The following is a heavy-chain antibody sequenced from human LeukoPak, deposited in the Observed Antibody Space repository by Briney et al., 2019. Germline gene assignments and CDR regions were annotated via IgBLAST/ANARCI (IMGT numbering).Heavy chain of an antibody. CDR3: ARHRPYDFWSGIPGYFDL. CDR1: GGSISSSNFY. V-gene: IGHV4-39*01. Sequence: PPGTLSLTCTVSGGSISSSNFYWGWIRQPPGKGLDWIGSIYYSGSTYYNPSLKSRVTISVDTSKNQFSLKLSSVTAADTAVYYCARHRPYDFWSGIPGYFDLWGRGTLVTVSS. D-gene: IGHD3-3*01. J-gene: IGHJ2*01. CDR2: IYYSGST.